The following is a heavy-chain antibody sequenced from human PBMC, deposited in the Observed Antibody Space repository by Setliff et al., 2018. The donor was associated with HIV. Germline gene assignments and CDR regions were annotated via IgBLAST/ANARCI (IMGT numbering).Heavy chain of an antibody. V-gene: IGHV3-33*06. CDR2: IWYDGSNK. D-gene: IGHD5-12*01. CDR3: AKAVGGGYAGYFDY. CDR1: GFTFSSYG. Sequence: LKISCAASGFTFSSYGMHWVRQAPGKGLEWVAVIWYDGSNKYYADSVKGRFTISRDNSKNTLYLQMNSLRAEDTAVYYCAKAVGGGYAGYFDYWGQGTLVTVSS. J-gene: IGHJ4*02.